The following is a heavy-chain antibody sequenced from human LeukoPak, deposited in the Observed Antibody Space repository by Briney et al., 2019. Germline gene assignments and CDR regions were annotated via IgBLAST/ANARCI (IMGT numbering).Heavy chain of an antibody. D-gene: IGHD6-6*01. CDR1: GFTFSSYW. V-gene: IGHV3-7*01. CDR2: IKQDGSEK. J-gene: IGHJ4*02. Sequence: PGGSLRLSCAASGFTFSSYWMSWVRQAPGKGLEWVANIKQDGSEKYYVDSGKGRFTISRDNAKNSLYLQMNSLRAEDTAVYYCARGLSGYASSLGYWGQGTLVTVSA. CDR3: ARGLSGYASSLGY.